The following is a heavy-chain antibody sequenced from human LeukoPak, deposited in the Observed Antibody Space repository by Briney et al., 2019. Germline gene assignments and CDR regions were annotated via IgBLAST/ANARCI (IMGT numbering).Heavy chain of an antibody. V-gene: IGHV3-23*01. CDR2: ISGSGGST. Sequence: GGSLRLSCAASGFTLSSYAMSWVRQAPGKGLEWVSAISGSGGSTYYADSVKGRFTISRDNSKNTLYLQMNSLRAEDTAVYYCAKGTYLAVVRAAIHPWGGPLYGSGSYYPYYYWGQGTLVTVSS. D-gene: IGHD3-10*01. J-gene: IGHJ4*02. CDR3: AKGTYLAVVRAAIHPWGGPLYGSGSYYPYYY. CDR1: GFTLSSYA.